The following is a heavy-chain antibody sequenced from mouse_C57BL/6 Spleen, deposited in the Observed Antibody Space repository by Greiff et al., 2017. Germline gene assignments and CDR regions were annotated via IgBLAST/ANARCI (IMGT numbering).Heavy chain of an antibody. Sequence: QVQLQQSGPGLVQPSQSLSITCTVSGFSLTSYGVHWVRQSPGKGLEWLGVIWSGGSTDYNAAFISRLSISKDNSKSQVFFKMNSLQADDTAIYYWARTEGHYDYAMDYWGQGTSVTVSS. CDR2: IWSGGST. D-gene: IGHD2-4*01. CDR3: ARTEGHYDYAMDY. V-gene: IGHV2-2*01. J-gene: IGHJ4*01. CDR1: GFSLTSYG.